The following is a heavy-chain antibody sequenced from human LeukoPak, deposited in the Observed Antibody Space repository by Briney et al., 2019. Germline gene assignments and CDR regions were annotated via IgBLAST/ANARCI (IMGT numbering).Heavy chain of an antibody. J-gene: IGHJ4*02. Sequence: PGGSLRLSCAASGFTLSTYWMTWVRQAPGKGLEWVANIKQDGSEKYYVDSVKGRFTISRDNAKKLLYLQMNGLRVEDTAVYYCARDRGSSGRLGRFDNWGQGTLVTVSP. D-gene: IGHD6-19*01. V-gene: IGHV3-7*01. CDR2: IKQDGSEK. CDR1: GFTLSTYW. CDR3: ARDRGSSGRLGRFDN.